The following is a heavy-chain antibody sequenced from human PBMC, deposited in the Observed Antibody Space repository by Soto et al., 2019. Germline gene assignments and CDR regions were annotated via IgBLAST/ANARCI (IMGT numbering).Heavy chain of an antibody. J-gene: IGHJ5*02. CDR2: INPRSGDT. CDR1: GYTFTDYF. V-gene: IGHV1-46*03. Sequence: VHLVQSGAEVRMPGASVKVSCKASGYTFTDYFMHWVRQAPGQGLEWMGIINPRSGDTGYAQKFQGRVNMTTYTAISPGYIELSGLTSEDPAIYYFVRIDCYNSNCFSNWFDPWGQGTLVTVSS. CDR3: VRIDCYNSNCFSNWFDP. D-gene: IGHD6-13*01.